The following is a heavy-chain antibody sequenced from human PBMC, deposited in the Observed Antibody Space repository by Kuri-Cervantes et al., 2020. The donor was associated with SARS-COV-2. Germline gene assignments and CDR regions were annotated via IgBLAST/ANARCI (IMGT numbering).Heavy chain of an antibody. CDR2: INPSGGST. CDR3: ARSGGITMVQGVTWDWFDP. CDR1: GYTFTSYY. Sequence: ASVKVSCKASGYTFTSYYMHWVRQAPGQGLEWMGIINPSGGSTSYAQKFQGRVTMTRDTSTSTVYMELSSLRSEDTAVYYCARSGGITMVQGVTWDWFDPWGQGTLVTVSS. J-gene: IGHJ5*02. D-gene: IGHD3-10*01. V-gene: IGHV1-46*01.